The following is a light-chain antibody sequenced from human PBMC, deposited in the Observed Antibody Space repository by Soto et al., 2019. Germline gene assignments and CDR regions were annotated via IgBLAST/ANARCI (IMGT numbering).Light chain of an antibody. J-gene: IGKJ2*01. CDR2: AAS. CDR3: QQSYSTPRAYT. Sequence: DIQMTQSPSSLSASVGDRVTITCRASQSISSYLNWYQQKPGKAPKLLIYAASSLQSGVPSRFSGRGSGTDFTLTISSLQPEDFATYYCQQSYSTPRAYTFGQGTKLEIK. V-gene: IGKV1-39*01. CDR1: QSISSY.